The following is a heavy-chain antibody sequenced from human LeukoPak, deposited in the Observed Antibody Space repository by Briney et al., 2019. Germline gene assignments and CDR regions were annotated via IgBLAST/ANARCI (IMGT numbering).Heavy chain of an antibody. D-gene: IGHD4-11*01. CDR3: ARESLWSTVTGHFDY. CDR2: IYYSGST. CDR1: GGSISSYY. V-gene: IGHV4-59*01. J-gene: IGHJ4*02. Sequence: RSETLSLTCTVSGGSISSYYWSWIRQPPGKGLEWIGYIYYSGSTNYNPSLKSRVTISVDTSKNQFSLKLSPVTAADTAVYYCARESLWSTVTGHFDYWGQGTLVTVSS.